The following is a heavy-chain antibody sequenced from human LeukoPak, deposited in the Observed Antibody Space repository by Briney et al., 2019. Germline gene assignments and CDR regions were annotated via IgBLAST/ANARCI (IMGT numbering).Heavy chain of an antibody. Sequence: ASVKVSCKASGYNFISYEINWVRQAPGQGLEWMGWMNPNSGITGYVPKFQGRVTMTSNTSISTAYMELSSLRSDDTAVYYCAAGNLQLWLPSFDYWGQGTLVTVSS. D-gene: IGHD5-18*01. CDR1: GYNFISYE. V-gene: IGHV1-8*01. CDR3: AAGNLQLWLPSFDY. CDR2: MNPNSGIT. J-gene: IGHJ4*02.